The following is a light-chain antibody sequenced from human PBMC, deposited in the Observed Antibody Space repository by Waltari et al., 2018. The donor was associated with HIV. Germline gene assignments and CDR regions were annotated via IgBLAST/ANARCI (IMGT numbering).Light chain of an antibody. V-gene: IGKV1-39*01. CDR3: QQTSSSPST. Sequence: LQLTQPPSSLSALAGDRVTIACRTSQSVTTFLNWYYQKPGKAPKLLLYGASNLQSGVPSRFSGSGSGTYFTLTITSLQPEDFATYYCQQTSSSPSTFGQGTKLE. CDR1: QSVTTF. CDR2: GAS. J-gene: IGKJ2*01.